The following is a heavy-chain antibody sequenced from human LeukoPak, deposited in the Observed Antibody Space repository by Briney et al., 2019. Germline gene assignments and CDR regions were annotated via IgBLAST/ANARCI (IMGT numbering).Heavy chain of an antibody. Sequence: ASVKVSWKASGYTFTAYYLHWVRQAPGQGLEWMGWINPNSGGPNYAQKFQGRVTMTRDTSVTTAYMELSRLRSDDTTVYYCVSGSNILTAYPDYYFDYWGQGTLVTVSS. D-gene: IGHD3-9*01. CDR2: INPNSGGP. CDR1: GYTFTAYY. V-gene: IGHV1-2*02. J-gene: IGHJ4*02. CDR3: VSGSNILTAYPDYYFDY.